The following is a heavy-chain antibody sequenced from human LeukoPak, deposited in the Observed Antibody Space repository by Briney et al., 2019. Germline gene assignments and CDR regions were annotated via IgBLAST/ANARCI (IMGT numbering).Heavy chain of an antibody. CDR2: TSRSGGST. V-gene: IGHV3-23*01. CDR3: ARDRDIAPYFRNNFDY. Sequence: PGGSLRLSCAASGFTFSNYAMSWVRQAPGKGLEWVSATSRSGGSTYYADSVKGRFTISRDNSKDTLYLQMNSLRAEDTAVYYCARDRDIAPYFRNNFDYWGQGTLVTVSS. D-gene: IGHD3-10*02. J-gene: IGHJ4*02. CDR1: GFTFSNYA.